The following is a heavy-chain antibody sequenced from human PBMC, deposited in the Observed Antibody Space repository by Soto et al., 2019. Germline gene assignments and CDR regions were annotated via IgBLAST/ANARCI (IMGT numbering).Heavy chain of an antibody. CDR3: ASGGCCSTSYYVHMNWFDP. J-gene: IGHJ5*02. CDR2: IIPIFSTP. D-gene: IGHD2-2*01. Sequence: PSLKVSCNTSGGTFASYAISWVLQAPGQGLEWMGGIIPIFSTPNYAQKFQGRVTITADESTSTAYMELSSLRSEDTAVYYCASGGCCSTSYYVHMNWFDPWGQGTLVTVSS. CDR1: GGTFASYA. V-gene: IGHV1-69*13.